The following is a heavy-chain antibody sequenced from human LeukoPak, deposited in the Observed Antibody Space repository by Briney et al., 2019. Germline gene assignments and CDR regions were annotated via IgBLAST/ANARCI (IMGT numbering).Heavy chain of an antibody. V-gene: IGHV1-58*01. CDR3: AADFGATVVTPLDY. Sequence: SVKVSCKASGFTFTSSAVQWVRQARGQRLEWIGWIVVGSGNTNYAQKFQERVTITRDMSTSTAYMEQSSLRSEDTAVYYCAADFGATVVTPLDYWGQGTLVTVSS. CDR1: GFTFTSSA. J-gene: IGHJ4*02. D-gene: IGHD4-23*01. CDR2: IVVGSGNT.